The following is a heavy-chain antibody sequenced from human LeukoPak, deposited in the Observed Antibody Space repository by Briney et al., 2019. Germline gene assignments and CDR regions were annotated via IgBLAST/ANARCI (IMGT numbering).Heavy chain of an antibody. D-gene: IGHD2-21*01. Sequence: WASVKVSCKASGYTFSTYGISWVRQAPGQGLEWMGWNSAYTGNTNYAQNVQGRVTMTTDTSTSTAYLELRSLRSDDTAVYYCARDCGNCGGAPDDTFDIWGQGTMVTVSS. CDR1: GYTFSTYG. J-gene: IGHJ3*02. CDR2: NSAYTGNT. CDR3: ARDCGNCGGAPDDTFDI. V-gene: IGHV1-18*01.